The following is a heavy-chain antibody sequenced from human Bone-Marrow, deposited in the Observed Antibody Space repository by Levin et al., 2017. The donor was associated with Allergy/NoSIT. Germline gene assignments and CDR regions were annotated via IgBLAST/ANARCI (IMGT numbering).Heavy chain of an antibody. CDR1: EGTFSSST. Sequence: GASVKVSCKASEGTFSSSTVSWFRQAPGQGLEWMGGIIPMFGPPIYAQKFQDRVTITAGESTSTAYMELNSLTSEDTAVYYCARDGFLSGYSDFWGQGTLVTVSS. J-gene: IGHJ4*02. V-gene: IGHV1-69*13. CDR2: IIPMFGPP. CDR3: ARDGFLSGYSDF. D-gene: IGHD5-18*01.